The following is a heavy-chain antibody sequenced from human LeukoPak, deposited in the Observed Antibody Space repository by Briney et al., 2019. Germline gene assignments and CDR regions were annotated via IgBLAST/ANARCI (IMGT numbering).Heavy chain of an antibody. CDR1: GFNFYNYA. J-gene: IGHJ4*02. D-gene: IGHD3-10*01. CDR2: ISGSGGST. CDR3: AKIPGIRFFDY. V-gene: IGHV3-23*01. Sequence: GGSLRLSCAASGFNFYNYALSWVRQAPGKGLEWVSGISGSGGSTYYADSVKGRFTISRDNSKNTLYLQMNSLRAEDTAVYYCAKIPGIRFFDYWGQGTLVTVSS.